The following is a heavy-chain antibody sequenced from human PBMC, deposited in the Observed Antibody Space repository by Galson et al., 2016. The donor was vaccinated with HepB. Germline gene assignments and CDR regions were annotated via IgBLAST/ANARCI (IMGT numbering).Heavy chain of an antibody. D-gene: IGHD1-1*01. CDR1: GGSIITNNW. Sequence: LSLTCAVSGGSIITNNWWTWVRQPPGKGLEWIGEIYHTGGTNYSPSLKSRVSMSVDKSKNQFSLKLDSVTAADTAFYYCGGGTGAGTYQGFDYWGQGTLATVSS. J-gene: IGHJ4*02. CDR3: GGGTGAGTYQGFDY. V-gene: IGHV4-4*02. CDR2: IYHTGGT.